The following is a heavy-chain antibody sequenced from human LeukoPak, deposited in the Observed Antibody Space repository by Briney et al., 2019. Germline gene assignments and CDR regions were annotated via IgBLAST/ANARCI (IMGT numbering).Heavy chain of an antibody. J-gene: IGHJ5*02. V-gene: IGHV4-4*07. CDR1: GGSISSYY. CDR2: IYTSGST. D-gene: IGHD6-6*01. Sequence: SETLSLTCTVSGGSISSYYWSWIRQPAGKGLEWIGRIYTSGSTNYNPSLKSRVTMSVDTSKNQFSLKLSSVTAADTAVYYCARDAEAVVRDSIAARWARNWFDPWGQGTLVTVSS. CDR3: ARDAEAVVRDSIAARWARNWFDP.